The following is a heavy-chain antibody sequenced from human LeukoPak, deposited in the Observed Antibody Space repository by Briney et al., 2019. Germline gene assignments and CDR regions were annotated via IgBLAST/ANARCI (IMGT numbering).Heavy chain of an antibody. CDR1: GGSIRTYY. D-gene: IGHD6-19*01. CDR3: ARHTGWYEYYFDY. J-gene: IGHJ4*02. V-gene: IGHV4-59*05. Sequence: SETLSLTCTVSGGSIRTYYWSWIRQPPGKGLEWIGSIYYSGSTYYNPSLKSRVTISVDTSKNQFSLKLSSVTAADTAVYYCARHTGWYEYYFDYWGQGTLVTVSS. CDR2: IYYSGST.